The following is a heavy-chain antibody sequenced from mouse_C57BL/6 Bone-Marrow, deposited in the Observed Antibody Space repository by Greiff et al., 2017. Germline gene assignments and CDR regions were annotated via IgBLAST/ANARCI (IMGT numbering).Heavy chain of an antibody. CDR2: IHPNSGST. D-gene: IGHD2-2*01. CDR1: GYTFTSYW. CDR3: AIYYGYDGFAD. J-gene: IGHJ3*01. V-gene: IGHV1-64*01. Sequence: VQLQQPGAELVKPGASVKLSCKASGYTFTSYWMHWVKQRPGQGLEWIGMIHPNSGSTNYNEKFKSKATLTVDKSSSTAYMQLSSLTSEDSAVYYCAIYYGYDGFADWGQGTLVTVAA.